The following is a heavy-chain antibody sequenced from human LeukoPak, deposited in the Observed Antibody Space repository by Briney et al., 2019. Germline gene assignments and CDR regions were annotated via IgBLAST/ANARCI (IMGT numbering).Heavy chain of an antibody. J-gene: IGHJ4*02. CDR3: ARHGSIAAADY. CDR2: IYYSGST. Sequence: SETLSLTCTVSGGSFSGYYWSWIRQPPGKGLEWIGYIYYSGSTNYNPSLKSRVTISIDTTTNQFSLKLSSVTAADTAVYYCARHGSIAAADYWGQGTLVTVSS. CDR1: GGSFSGYY. V-gene: IGHV4-59*08. D-gene: IGHD6-13*01.